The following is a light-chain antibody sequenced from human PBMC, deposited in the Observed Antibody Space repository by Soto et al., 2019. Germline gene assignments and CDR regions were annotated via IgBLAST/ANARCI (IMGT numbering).Light chain of an antibody. J-gene: IGLJ3*02. CDR2: EVS. CDR3: SPYTSSSTPLV. CDR1: SSDVGGYNY. V-gene: IGLV2-14*01. Sequence: QSALTQPASVSGSPGQSITISCTGTSSDVGGYNYVSWYQQHPGKAPKLMIYEVSNRPSGVSNRFSGSKSGNTASLTISGLQAEDEADYYCSPYTSSSTPLVFGGGTKLTVL.